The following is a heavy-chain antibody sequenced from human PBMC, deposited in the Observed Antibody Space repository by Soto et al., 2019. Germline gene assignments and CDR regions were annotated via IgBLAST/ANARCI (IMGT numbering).Heavy chain of an antibody. CDR2: IIPIFGTA. CDR3: ASHEVRLGELSPEDY. CDR1: GGTFSSYA. Sequence: QVQLVQSGAEVKKPGSSVKVSCKASGGTFSSYAISWVRQAPGQGLEWMGGIIPIFGTANYAQKFQGRVTITADESTSTAYRELSSLRSEDTAVYYCASHEVRLGELSPEDYWGQGTLVTVSS. J-gene: IGHJ4*02. V-gene: IGHV1-69*12. D-gene: IGHD3-16*02.